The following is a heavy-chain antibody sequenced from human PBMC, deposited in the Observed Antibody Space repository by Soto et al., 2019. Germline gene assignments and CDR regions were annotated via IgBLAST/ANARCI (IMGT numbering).Heavy chain of an antibody. CDR1: GFTFSSYA. J-gene: IGHJ4*02. D-gene: IGHD3-22*01. CDR2: ISYDGANQ. CDR3: ARGDNFYDSSGYYY. Sequence: VGSLRLSCVASGFTFSSYAMHWVRQTPGKGLEWVAVISYDGANQYYADSVKGRFTISRDTSKNTLYLQMNSLRAEDTAVYYCARGDNFYDSSGYYYWGQGTLVTVSS. V-gene: IGHV3-30-3*01.